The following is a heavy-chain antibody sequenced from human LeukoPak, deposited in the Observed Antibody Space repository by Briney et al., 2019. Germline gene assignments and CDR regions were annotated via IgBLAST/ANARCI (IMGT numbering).Heavy chain of an antibody. V-gene: IGHV3-21*06. J-gene: IGHJ3*02. D-gene: IGHD3-10*01. CDR3: ARELWLKVFDI. Sequence: PGGSLRLSCAASGFTFSTYSMNWVRQAPGKGLEWVSAISGRSDYIFYADSVRGRSTISRDNAKNSLYLQMNNLRAEDTAVYYCARELWLKVFDIWGQGTMVTVSS. CDR2: ISGRSDYI. CDR1: GFTFSTYS.